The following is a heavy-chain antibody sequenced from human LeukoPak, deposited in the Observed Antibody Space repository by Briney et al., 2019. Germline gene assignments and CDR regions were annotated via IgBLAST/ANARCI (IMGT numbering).Heavy chain of an antibody. CDR2: ISYDGSNK. CDR3: ARDLGYYYDSSGYYYPPDYFDY. D-gene: IGHD3-22*01. Sequence: GRSLRLSCAASGFTFSSYAMHWVRQAPGKGLEWVAVISYDGSNKYYADSVKGRFTISRDNSKNTLYLQMNSLRAEDTAVYYCARDLGYYYDSSGYYYPPDYFDYWGQGTLVTVSS. V-gene: IGHV3-30-3*01. J-gene: IGHJ4*02. CDR1: GFTFSSYA.